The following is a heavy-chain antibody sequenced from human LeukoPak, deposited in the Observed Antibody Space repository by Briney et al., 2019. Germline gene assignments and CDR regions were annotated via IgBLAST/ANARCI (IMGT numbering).Heavy chain of an antibody. D-gene: IGHD2/OR15-2a*01. CDR2: TGTAGDT. CDR1: GFTFSTYD. CDR3: ARQNRHGFDY. V-gene: IGHV3-13*01. J-gene: IGHJ4*02. Sequence: GGSLRLSCAASGFTFSTYDLHWVRQTTGKGLEWVSATGTAGDTWYSGSVKGRFTISRANAKSSMYLQMNRLRAGDTAVYYCARQNRHGFDYWCQGTLVTVSS.